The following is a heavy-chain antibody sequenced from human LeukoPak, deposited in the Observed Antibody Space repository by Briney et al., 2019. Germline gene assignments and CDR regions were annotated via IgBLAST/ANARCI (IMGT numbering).Heavy chain of an antibody. J-gene: IGHJ4*02. Sequence: ASVTVSCTASGYTFTSYAMHWMRQAPGQRLEWMGWINAGNGNTKHSQKFQGRVTITRDTSASTAYMELSSLRSEDTAVYYCALPTGIAAAGIDYWGQGTLVTVSS. CDR3: ALPTGIAAAGIDY. V-gene: IGHV1-3*01. CDR1: GYTFTSYA. CDR2: INAGNGNT. D-gene: IGHD6-13*01.